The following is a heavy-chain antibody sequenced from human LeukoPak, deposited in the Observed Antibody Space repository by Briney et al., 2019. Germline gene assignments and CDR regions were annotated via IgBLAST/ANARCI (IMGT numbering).Heavy chain of an antibody. V-gene: IGHV3-23*01. CDR1: GFTFSSYA. J-gene: IGHJ6*04. CDR3: AELGITMIGGV. D-gene: IGHD3-10*02. Sequence: GGSLRLSCAASGFTFSSYAMSWVRQAPGKGLEWVSAISGSSGNTYYADSVKGRFTISRDNAKNSLYLQMNSLRAEDTAVYYCAELGITMIGGVWGKGTTVTISS. CDR2: ISGSSGNT.